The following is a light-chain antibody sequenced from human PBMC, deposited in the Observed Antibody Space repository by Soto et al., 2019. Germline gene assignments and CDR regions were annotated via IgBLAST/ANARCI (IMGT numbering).Light chain of an antibody. Sequence: IRMTQSPSSLSASVGDRVTITCRASQSISSYLNWYQQKPGKAPELLIYAASTLQSGVPSRFSGSGSGTDFTLTISSLQPEDFATYYCQQSYSTPLTFGGGTKVDIK. CDR1: QSISSY. V-gene: IGKV1-39*01. CDR2: AAS. CDR3: QQSYSTPLT. J-gene: IGKJ4*01.